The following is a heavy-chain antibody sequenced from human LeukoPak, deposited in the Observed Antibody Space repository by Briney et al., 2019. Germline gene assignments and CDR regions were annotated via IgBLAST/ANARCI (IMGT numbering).Heavy chain of an antibody. D-gene: IGHD3-10*01. J-gene: IGHJ3*02. V-gene: IGHV3-7*01. CDR1: GFTFSTYW. CDR3: AKSNGYGLIDI. Sequence: GGSLRLSCAASGFTFSTYWMTWVRQALGKGLEWVANIKQDGSEKYYEDSMKGRFTISRDNAKSSLYLQMKSLRAEDTAVYYCAKSNGYGLIDIWGQGTMVTVSS. CDR2: IKQDGSEK.